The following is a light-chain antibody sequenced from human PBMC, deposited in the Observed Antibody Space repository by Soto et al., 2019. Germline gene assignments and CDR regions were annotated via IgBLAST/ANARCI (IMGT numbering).Light chain of an antibody. CDR3: MQSQLTPPT. Sequence: DIVMTQSPLSLPVTPGEPASISCSSSQSLLQSNGYNYLDWYLQKPGQSPQLLIFFGSYRASGVPDRFSGSGSGTDFTLKIRSVEAEDVGIYYCMQSQLTPPTFGPGTRVEIK. V-gene: IGKV2-28*01. J-gene: IGKJ1*01. CDR1: QSLLQSNGYNY. CDR2: FGS.